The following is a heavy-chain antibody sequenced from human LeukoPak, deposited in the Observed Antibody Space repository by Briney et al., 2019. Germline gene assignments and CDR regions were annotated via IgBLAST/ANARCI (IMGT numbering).Heavy chain of an antibody. D-gene: IGHD2-15*01. CDR3: APGGLLGDAFDI. V-gene: IGHV3-48*03. Sequence: GGSLRLSCAASGFTFSSYEMNWVRQAPGKGLEWVSYISSSGSTIYYADSVKGRFTISRDNAKNSLYLQMSGLRAEDTAVYYCAPGGLLGDAFDIWGQGTMVTVSS. J-gene: IGHJ3*02. CDR2: ISSSGSTI. CDR1: GFTFSSYE.